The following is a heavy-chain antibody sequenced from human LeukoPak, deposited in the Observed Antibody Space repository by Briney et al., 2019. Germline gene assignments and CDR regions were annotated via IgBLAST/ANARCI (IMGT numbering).Heavy chain of an antibody. J-gene: IGHJ3*02. CDR3: ARGGAAGGIDAFDI. CDR2: ISSSGSYI. Sequence: GGSLRLSCAASGFTFSSYSINWVRQAPGKGLEWVSCISSSGSYIYYADSVEGRFTISRDNAKNSLYLQMNSLRVEDTAVYYCARGGAAGGIDAFDIWGQGTMVTVSS. V-gene: IGHV3-21*01. CDR1: GFTFSSYS. D-gene: IGHD6-13*01.